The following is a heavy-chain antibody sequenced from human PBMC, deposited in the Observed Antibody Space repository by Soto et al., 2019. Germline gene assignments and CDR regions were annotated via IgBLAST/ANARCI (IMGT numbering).Heavy chain of an antibody. CDR3: AISSSILGDF. D-gene: IGHD6-13*01. V-gene: IGHV5-10-1*01. CDR2: IDPSGSYT. Sequence: ESLTISCKGSGYIFTNHWIHLVRQLPGKGLEWMGRIDPSGSYTNYSPSFQGHVTISADKSINTAYLQWSTMKASDTAMYYCAISSSILGDFWGQGTLVTVSS. CDR1: GYIFTNHW. J-gene: IGHJ4*02.